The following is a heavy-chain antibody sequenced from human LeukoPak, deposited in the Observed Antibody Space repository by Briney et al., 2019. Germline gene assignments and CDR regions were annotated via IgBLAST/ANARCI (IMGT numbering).Heavy chain of an antibody. CDR1: GGTFSSYA. D-gene: IGHD6-13*01. Sequence: ASVKVSCKASGGTFSSYAISWVRQAPGQGLEWMGIINPSGGSTSYAQKFQGRVTMTRDTSTSTVYMELSSLRSEDTAVYYCARARSSSSWPYDAFDIWGQGTMVTVSS. CDR3: ARARSSSSWPYDAFDI. V-gene: IGHV1-46*01. J-gene: IGHJ3*02. CDR2: INPSGGST.